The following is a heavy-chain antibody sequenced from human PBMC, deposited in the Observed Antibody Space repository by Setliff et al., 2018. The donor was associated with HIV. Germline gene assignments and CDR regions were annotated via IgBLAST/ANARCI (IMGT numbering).Heavy chain of an antibody. CDR2: IYYSGST. Sequence: PSETLSLTCTVSGVSISSGGYYWSWIRQHPGKGLEWIGYIYYSGSTYYNPSLKSRVTISVDTSKNQFSLKMSSVTAADAAAYYCARGPSLQTTLFDSWGQGTLVTVSS. CDR3: ARGPSLQTTLFDS. CDR1: GVSISSGGYY. V-gene: IGHV4-31*03. J-gene: IGHJ4*02.